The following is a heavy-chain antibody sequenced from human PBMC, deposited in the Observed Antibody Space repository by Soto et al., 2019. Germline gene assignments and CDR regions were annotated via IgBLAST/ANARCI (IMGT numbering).Heavy chain of an antibody. Sequence: ASVKVSCKASGYTFTGYYMHWVRQAPGQGLEWMGWINPNSGGTNYAQKFQGRVTMTRDTSISTAYMELSRLRSDDTAVYYCARDLSAIFGVVIRKGMDVWGQGTKVTVSS. D-gene: IGHD3-3*01. CDR3: ARDLSAIFGVVIRKGMDV. V-gene: IGHV1-2*02. CDR2: INPNSGGT. J-gene: IGHJ6*02. CDR1: GYTFTGYY.